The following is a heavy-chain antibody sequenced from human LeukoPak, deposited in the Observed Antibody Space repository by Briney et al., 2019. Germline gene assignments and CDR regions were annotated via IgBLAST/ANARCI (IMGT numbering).Heavy chain of an antibody. CDR3: AKDRFFLSPSFDY. V-gene: IGHV1-69*13. Sequence: ASVKVSCKASGGTFSSYAISWVRQAPGQGLEWMGGIIPIFGTANYAQKFQGRVTITADESTSTAYMELSSLRSEDTAVYYCAKDRFFLSPSFDYWGQGTLVTVSS. CDR1: GGTFSSYA. D-gene: IGHD2/OR15-2a*01. J-gene: IGHJ4*02. CDR2: IIPIFGTA.